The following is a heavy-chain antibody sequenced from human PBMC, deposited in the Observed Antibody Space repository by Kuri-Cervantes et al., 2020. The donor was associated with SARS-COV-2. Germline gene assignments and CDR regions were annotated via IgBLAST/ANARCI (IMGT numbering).Heavy chain of an antibody. J-gene: IGHJ6*02. CDR1: GVAFSNYA. V-gene: IGHV3-23*01. Sequence: GGSLRLSCAASGVAFSNYAIHWVRQAPGKGLEWVSAISGSGGSTYYADSVKGRFTISRDNSKNTLYLQMNSLRAEDTAVYYCARTVRATRLYDYGMDVWGQGTTVTVSS. CDR3: ARTVRATRLYDYGMDV. D-gene: IGHD1-26*01. CDR2: ISGSGGST.